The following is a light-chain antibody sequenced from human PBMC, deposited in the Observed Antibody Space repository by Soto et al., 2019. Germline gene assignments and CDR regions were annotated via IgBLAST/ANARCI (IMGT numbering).Light chain of an antibody. CDR3: QQYSNWPLT. J-gene: IGKJ4*01. CDR1: QSVSSN. Sequence: EIVMRQSPATLSVSPGERATLSCRASQSVSSNLAWYQQKPGQAPRLLIYGASSRATGIPARFSGSGSGTEFTLTISSLQSEDFAVYYCQQYSNWPLTVGGGTKVQIK. V-gene: IGKV3-15*01. CDR2: GAS.